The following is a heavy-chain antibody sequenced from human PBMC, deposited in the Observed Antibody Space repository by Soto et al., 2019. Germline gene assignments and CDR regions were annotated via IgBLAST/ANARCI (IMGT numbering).Heavy chain of an antibody. V-gene: IGHV3-23*01. Sequence: EAQLLESGGGLEQPGGSLRLSCTASGFTFSGDVMSWVCQAPGKGLEWVSTIFGSGETTYYADSVKGRFTISRDNSKNTLFLQLNSLKDEDTAVYYCAKSQSGSFFAAFDVWGQGTVVTVSS. J-gene: IGHJ3*01. D-gene: IGHD1-26*01. CDR3: AKSQSGSFFAAFDV. CDR1: GFTFSGDV. CDR2: IFGSGETT.